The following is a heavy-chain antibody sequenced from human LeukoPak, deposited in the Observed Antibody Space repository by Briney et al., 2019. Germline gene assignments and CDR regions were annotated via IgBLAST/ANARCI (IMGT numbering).Heavy chain of an antibody. V-gene: IGHV3-23*01. CDR2: IDYSGGET. CDR3: AKGASLGFLEWLIDY. J-gene: IGHJ4*02. CDR1: GFTLSSYE. Sequence: GGSLRLSCTASGFTLSSYEMSWIRQAPGKGLEWVSSIDYSGGETHYADSVKGRFTISRDNSKNTLYLQLSSLRGDDTAVYYCAKGASLGFLEWLIDYWGQGTLVTVSS. D-gene: IGHD3-3*01.